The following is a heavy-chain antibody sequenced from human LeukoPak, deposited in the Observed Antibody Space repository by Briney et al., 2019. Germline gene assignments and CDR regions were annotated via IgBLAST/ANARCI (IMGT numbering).Heavy chain of an antibody. Sequence: GGSLRLSCAASGFTFSSYWMSWVRQAPGKGLEWVANIKQDGSEKYYVDSVKGRFTISRDNAKNSLYLQMNSLRAEDTAVYYCARGAVAGTRYNWFDPWGQGTLVTVSS. CDR2: IKQDGSEK. CDR1: GFTFSSYW. CDR3: ARGAVAGTRYNWFDP. J-gene: IGHJ5*02. D-gene: IGHD6-19*01. V-gene: IGHV3-7*01.